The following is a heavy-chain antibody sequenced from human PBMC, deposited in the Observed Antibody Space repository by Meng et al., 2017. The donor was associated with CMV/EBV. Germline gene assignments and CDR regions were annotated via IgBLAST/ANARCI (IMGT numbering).Heavy chain of an antibody. CDR3: ARDLLNPAVIRGFWSGHTSTNYYYYGMDV. CDR1: GFTFSSYS. Sequence: GGSLRLSCAASGFTFSSYSMNWVRQAPGKGLEWVSSISSSSSYIYYADSVKGRFTISRDNAKNSLYLQMNSLRAEDTAVYYYARDLLNPAVIRGFWSGHTSTNYYYYGMDVWGQGTTVTVSS. D-gene: IGHD3-3*01. CDR2: ISSSSSYI. J-gene: IGHJ6*02. V-gene: IGHV3-21*01.